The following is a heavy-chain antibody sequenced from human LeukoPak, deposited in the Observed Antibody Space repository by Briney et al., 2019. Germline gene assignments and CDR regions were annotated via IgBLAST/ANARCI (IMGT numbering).Heavy chain of an antibody. J-gene: IGHJ4*02. CDR3: ARGLSVPFEGQHCSSTSCYYFDY. CDR2: VYYTGSA. CDR1: GGSISSNNYY. D-gene: IGHD2-2*01. V-gene: IGHV4-39*01. Sequence: PSETLSLTCIVSGGSISSNNYYWGWIRQPPGKGLEWIGSVYYTGSAYYNPSLKSRATISVDTSRNQLSLRLSSLTAADTAVYFCARGLSVPFEGQHCSSTSCYYFDYWGQGTLVTVSS.